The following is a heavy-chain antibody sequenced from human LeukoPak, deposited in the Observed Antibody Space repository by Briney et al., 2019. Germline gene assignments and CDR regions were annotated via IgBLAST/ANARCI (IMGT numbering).Heavy chain of an antibody. CDR3: ARAENYYDSSGYYYEYYFDY. Sequence: SETLSLTCTVSGGSISSGGYYWSWIRQHPGKGLEWIGYIYHSGSTYYNPSLKSRVTISVDRSKNQFSLKLSSVTAADTAVYYCARAENYYDSSGYYYEYYFDYWGQGTLVTVSS. J-gene: IGHJ4*02. V-gene: IGHV4-30-2*01. CDR2: IYHSGST. D-gene: IGHD3-22*01. CDR1: GGSISSGGYY.